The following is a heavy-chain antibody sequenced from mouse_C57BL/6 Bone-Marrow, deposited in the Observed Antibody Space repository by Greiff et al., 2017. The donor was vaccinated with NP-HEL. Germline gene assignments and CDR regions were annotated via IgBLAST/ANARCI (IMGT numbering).Heavy chain of an antibody. CDR2: IHPNSGST. CDR3: AREGYPIDGAMDY. J-gene: IGHJ4*01. Sequence: QVQLKQPGAELVKPGASVKLSCKASGYTFTSYWMHWVKQRPGQGLEWIGMIHPNSGSTNYNEKFKSKATLTVDKSSSTAYMQLSSLTSEDSAVYYCAREGYPIDGAMDYWGQGTSVTVSS. CDR1: GYTFTSYW. V-gene: IGHV1-64*01. D-gene: IGHD2-2*01.